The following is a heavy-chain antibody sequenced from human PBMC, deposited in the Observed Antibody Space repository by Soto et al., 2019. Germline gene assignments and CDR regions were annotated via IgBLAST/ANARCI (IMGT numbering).Heavy chain of an antibody. J-gene: IGHJ6*03. D-gene: IGHD2-15*01. Sequence: SETLSLTCTVSGGSISSYYWSWIRQPPGKGLEWIGYIYYSGSTNYNPSLKSRVTISVDTSKNQFSLKLSSVTAADTAVYYCASYVGSYYYYYMDVWGKRTTVTVSS. V-gene: IGHV4-59*08. CDR2: IYYSGST. CDR1: GGSISSYY. CDR3: ASYVGSYYYYYMDV.